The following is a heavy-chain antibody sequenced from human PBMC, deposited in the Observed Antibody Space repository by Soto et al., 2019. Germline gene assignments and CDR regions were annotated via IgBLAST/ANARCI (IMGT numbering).Heavy chain of an antibody. V-gene: IGHV3-23*01. D-gene: IGHD6-19*01. J-gene: IGHJ3*02. CDR2: ISGSGGTT. CDR3: AKTANGWFSAFDI. CDR1: GFTFSSYA. Sequence: GSLRLSCAASGFTFSSYAMSWVRQAPGKGLEWVSTISGSGGTTYYADSVKGRFTFSRDNSKNTLYLQMNSLRAEDTAVYYCAKTANGWFSAFDIWGQGTMVTVSS.